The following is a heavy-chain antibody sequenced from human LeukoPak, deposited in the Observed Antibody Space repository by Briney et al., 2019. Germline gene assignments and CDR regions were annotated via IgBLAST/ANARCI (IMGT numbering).Heavy chain of an antibody. D-gene: IGHD2-21*01. V-gene: IGHV3-23*01. CDR1: GFTFSSYW. Sequence: GGSLRLSCAASGFTFSSYWMSWVRQAPGKGLEWVSGISGSGGSTYYADSARGRFTISRDNSKNTLYLQMNSLRAEDTAVYYCAKRVQSITWHAAFDYWGQGTLVTVSS. J-gene: IGHJ4*02. CDR2: ISGSGGST. CDR3: AKRVQSITWHAAFDY.